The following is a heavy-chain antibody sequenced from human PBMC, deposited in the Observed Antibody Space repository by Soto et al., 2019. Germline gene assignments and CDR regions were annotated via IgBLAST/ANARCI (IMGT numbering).Heavy chain of an antibody. J-gene: IGHJ4*02. CDR1: GFTFSSYA. Sequence: PGGSLRLSCAASGFTFSSYAMSWFRQAPGKGLEWVSAISGSGGSTYYADSVKGRFTISRDNSKNTLYLQMNSLRAEDTAVYYCALQDYYDSSGPLSRKNYWGQGTLVTSPQ. V-gene: IGHV3-23*01. CDR3: ALQDYYDSSGPLSRKNY. D-gene: IGHD3-22*01. CDR2: ISGSGGST.